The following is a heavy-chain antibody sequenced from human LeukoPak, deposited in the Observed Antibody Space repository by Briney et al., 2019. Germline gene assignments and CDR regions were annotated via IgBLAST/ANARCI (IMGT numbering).Heavy chain of an antibody. J-gene: IGHJ4*02. Sequence: GGSLRLSCAASGFTFSSYAMHWVRQPPGKGLEWVAVMSYDGINKYYTDSVKGRFTISRDISKSTVYLQMNSLRAEDTAVYYCARGYCTTTSCYIDYWGQGTLVTVSS. CDR3: ARGYCTTTSCYIDY. D-gene: IGHD2-2*02. CDR2: MSYDGINK. V-gene: IGHV3-30*04. CDR1: GFTFSSYA.